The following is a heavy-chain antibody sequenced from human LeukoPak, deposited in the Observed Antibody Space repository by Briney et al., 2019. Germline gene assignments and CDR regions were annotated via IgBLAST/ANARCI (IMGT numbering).Heavy chain of an antibody. CDR1: GYSFTSYW. D-gene: IGHD3-9*01. CDR2: IYPGDSDT. J-gene: IGHJ4*02. Sequence: GESLKISCKGSGYSFTSYWIGWVRQMPGKGLEWMGIIYPGDSDTRYSPSFQGQVTISADKSISTAYLQWSSLKASDTAMYYCARGRFGRYILTGYSRHFDYWGQGTLVTVSS. V-gene: IGHV5-51*01. CDR3: ARGRFGRYILTGYSRHFDY.